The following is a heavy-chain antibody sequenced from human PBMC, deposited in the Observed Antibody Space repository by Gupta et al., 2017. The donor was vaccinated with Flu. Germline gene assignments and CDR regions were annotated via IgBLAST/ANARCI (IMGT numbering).Heavy chain of an antibody. CDR3: TTDDSREPAFLY. V-gene: IGHV3-53*01. Sequence: RWVGKGPGKGVGWVSTIYSGATTQYEDSVRGRFTISIDDSKNTLSLQMNIMRGDATALYYCTTDDSREPAFLYWGQGALVTVSS. J-gene: IGHJ4*02. D-gene: IGHD3-10*01. CDR2: IYSGATT.